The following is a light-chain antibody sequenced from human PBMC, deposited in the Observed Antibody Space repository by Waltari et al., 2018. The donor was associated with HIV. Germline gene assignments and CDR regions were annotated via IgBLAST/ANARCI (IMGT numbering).Light chain of an antibody. CDR1: QSVSSN. CDR3: QQYNNWPRT. J-gene: IGKJ1*01. CDR2: GAS. V-gene: IGKV3-15*01. Sequence: ETVMTRSPGTLSVSPGERATLSCRASQSVSSNLVWYQQKPGQAPRLLIYGASTRATGIPDRFGGSGSGTEFTLTISSLQSEDFAVYYCQQYNNWPRTFGQGTKVEIK.